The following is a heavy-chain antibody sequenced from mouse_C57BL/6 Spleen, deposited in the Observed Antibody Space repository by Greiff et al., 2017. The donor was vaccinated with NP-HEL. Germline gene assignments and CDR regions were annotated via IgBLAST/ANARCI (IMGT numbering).Heavy chain of an antibody. V-gene: IGHV1-69*01. Sequence: QVQLQQPGAELVMPGASVKLSCKASGYTFTSYWMHWVKQRPGQGLEWIGEIDPSDSYTNYNQKFKGKSTLTVDKSSSTAYMQLSSLTSEDSAVYYCARDGYYEWFADWGQGILVTVAA. J-gene: IGHJ3*01. CDR2: IDPSDSYT. CDR1: GYTFTSYW. CDR3: ARDGYYEWFAD. D-gene: IGHD2-3*01.